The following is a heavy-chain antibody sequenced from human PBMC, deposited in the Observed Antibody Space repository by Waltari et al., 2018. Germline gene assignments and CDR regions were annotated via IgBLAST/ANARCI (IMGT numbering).Heavy chain of an antibody. J-gene: IGHJ5*02. Sequence: QVQLVESGGGVVQPGRSLRLSCAASGFTFRSYGMHWVRQAPGKGLEWVAVIWYDGSNKYYADSVKGRFTISRDNSKNTLYLQMNSLRAEDTAMYYCAKDYGDYDYGWFDPWGQGTLVTVSS. CDR3: AKDYGDYDYGWFDP. CDR2: IWYDGSNK. V-gene: IGHV3-30*18. CDR1: GFTFRSYG. D-gene: IGHD4-17*01.